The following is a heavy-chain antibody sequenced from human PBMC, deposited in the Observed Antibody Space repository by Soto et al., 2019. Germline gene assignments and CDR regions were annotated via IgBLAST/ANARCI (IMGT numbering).Heavy chain of an antibody. CDR3: SKGRLSFDF. CDR1: GFMFRNYA. Sequence: GGSLRLSCSTSGFMFRNYAMNWVRQAPGKGLEWVSFVSANADGTFYADSVKGRFSISRDNSKNILYLQMNNLRVEDTAIYYCSKGRLSFDFWGPGTLVTVSS. J-gene: IGHJ4*02. V-gene: IGHV3-23*01. CDR2: VSANADGT.